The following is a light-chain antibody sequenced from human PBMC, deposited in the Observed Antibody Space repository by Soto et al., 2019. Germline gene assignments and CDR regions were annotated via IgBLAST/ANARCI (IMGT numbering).Light chain of an antibody. V-gene: IGKV2-30*01. CDR3: MKGTHWPFT. Sequence: DVVMTQSPLSLPVTLGQPASISCRSSQSLVYSDGNTYLNWFQQRPGQSPRRLIYKVSNRDSGVPDRFHGSGSGTDFTLKISRVEAEDVGVYYCMKGTHWPFTFGPGTKVDIK. CDR1: QSLVYSDGNTY. CDR2: KVS. J-gene: IGKJ3*01.